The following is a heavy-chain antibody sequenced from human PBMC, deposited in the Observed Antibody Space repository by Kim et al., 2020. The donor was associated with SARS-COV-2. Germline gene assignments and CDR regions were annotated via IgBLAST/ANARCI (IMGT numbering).Heavy chain of an antibody. V-gene: IGHV1-2*04. Sequence: ASVKVSCKASGYTFTGYYMHWVRQAPGQGLEWMGWINPNSGGTNYAQKFQGWVTMTRDTSISTAYMELSRLRSDDTAVYYCARVSVVLHGGENSTTTVGPHHTGTIQNSGLQRSGQAGSGGHGRVFMCECFSVRAGGGERYYYGMDVWGQGTTVTVSS. CDR1: GYTFTGYY. CDR2: INPNSGGT. CDR3: ARVSVVLHGGENSTTTVGPHHTGTIQNSGLQRSGQAGSGGHGRVFMCECFSVRAGGGERYYYGMDV. J-gene: IGHJ6*02. D-gene: IGHD4-17*01.